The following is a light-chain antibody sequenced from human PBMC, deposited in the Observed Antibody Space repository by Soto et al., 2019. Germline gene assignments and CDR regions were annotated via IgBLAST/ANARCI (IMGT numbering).Light chain of an antibody. CDR1: SSDVGGYDY. V-gene: IGLV2-14*01. CDR3: SSHTSDSTRI. Sequence: HSALTQPASVSGSPGQSIASSCTGTSSDVGGYDYVTWYQQQPDKAPKLMIYEVTKRPSGVSNRFSGSKSDNTASLTISGLHSEDEADYYCSSHTSDSTRIFGTGTTVTGL. CDR2: EVT. J-gene: IGLJ1*01.